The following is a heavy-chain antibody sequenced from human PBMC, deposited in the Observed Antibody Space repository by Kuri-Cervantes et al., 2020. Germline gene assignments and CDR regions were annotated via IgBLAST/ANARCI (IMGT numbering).Heavy chain of an antibody. J-gene: IGHJ4*02. Sequence: GGSLRLSCAASGFTFSNYWMYWVRQAPGKGLVWVSRIKSDGGNTTYADSVKGRFTISRDNAKNTLFLHMNSLRAEDTALYYCVRSLRAFDYWGQGTLVTVSS. V-gene: IGHV3-74*03. CDR1: GFTFSNYW. CDR3: VRSLRAFDY. CDR2: IKSDGGNT.